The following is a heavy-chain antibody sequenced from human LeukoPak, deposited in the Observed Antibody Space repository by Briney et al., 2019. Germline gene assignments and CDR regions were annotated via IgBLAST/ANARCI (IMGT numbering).Heavy chain of an antibody. Sequence: PGGSLRLSCAASGFTFSSYSMNWVRQAPGKGLEWVSYISSSSSYIYYADSVKGRFTISRDNAKTSPYLQMNSLRAEDTAVYYCASLTALWFGELNDAFDIWGQGTMVTVSS. D-gene: IGHD3-10*01. CDR1: GFTFSSYS. CDR2: ISSSSSYI. V-gene: IGHV3-21*01. CDR3: ASLTALWFGELNDAFDI. J-gene: IGHJ3*02.